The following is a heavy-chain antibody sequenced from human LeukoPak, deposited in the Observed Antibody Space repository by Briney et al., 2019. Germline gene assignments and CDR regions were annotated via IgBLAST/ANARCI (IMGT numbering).Heavy chain of an antibody. V-gene: IGHV4-34*01. CDR1: GGSFSGYY. CDR2: INHSGST. J-gene: IGHJ4*02. D-gene: IGHD5-18*01. Sequence: SETPSLTCAVYGGSFSGYYWSWIRQPPGKGLEWIGEINHSGSTNYNPSLKSRVTISVDTSKNQFSLKLSSVTAADTAVYYCARRRGYSYGVFDYWGQGTLVTVSS. CDR3: ARRRGYSYGVFDY.